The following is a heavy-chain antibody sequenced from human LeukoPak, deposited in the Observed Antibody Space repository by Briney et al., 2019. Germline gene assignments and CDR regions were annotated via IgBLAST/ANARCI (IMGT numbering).Heavy chain of an antibody. CDR3: ATHYYDSSGYVWFDP. J-gene: IGHJ5*02. V-gene: IGHV4-34*01. CDR1: GGSFSGYY. CDR2: INHSGST. Sequence: NPSETLSLTCAVYGGSFSGYYWSWIRQPPGKGLEWIGEINHSGSTNYNPSLKSRVTISVDTSKNQFSLKLSSVTAADTAVYYCATHYYDSSGYVWFDPWGQGTLVTVSS. D-gene: IGHD3-22*01.